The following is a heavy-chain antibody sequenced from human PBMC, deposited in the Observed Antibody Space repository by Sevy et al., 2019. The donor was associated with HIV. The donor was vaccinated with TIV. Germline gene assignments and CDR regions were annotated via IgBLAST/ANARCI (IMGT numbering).Heavy chain of an antibody. CDR2: IKSKTDGATK. CDR1: GITFSNTW. V-gene: IGHV3-15*01. Sequence: GGSLRLSCAGSGITFSNTWMSWVRQAPGKGLEWIGRIKSKTDGATKDYAATVIGRFSISREDSNNTLYLQMNSLKTEDTAVYYCTTQWFWGKGTLVTVSS. D-gene: IGHD3-22*01. CDR3: TTQWF. J-gene: IGHJ4*02.